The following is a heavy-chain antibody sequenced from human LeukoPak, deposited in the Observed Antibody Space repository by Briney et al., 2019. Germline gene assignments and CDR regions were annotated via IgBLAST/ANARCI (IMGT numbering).Heavy chain of an antibody. CDR2: IYYSGGP. J-gene: IGHJ5*02. CDR3: ARSSNPFWFDP. CDR1: GDSVSSGSYY. V-gene: IGHV4-61*01. D-gene: IGHD4-11*01. Sequence: PSETLSLTCTVSGDSVSSGSYYWNWIRQPPGKGLEWVGYIYYSGGPNYNPSLKSRVTISVDTSKNQFSLKLKSVTAADTAVYYCARSSNPFWFDPWGQGTLVTASS.